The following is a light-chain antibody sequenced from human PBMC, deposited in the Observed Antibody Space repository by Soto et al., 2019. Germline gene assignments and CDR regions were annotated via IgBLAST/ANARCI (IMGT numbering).Light chain of an antibody. CDR1: SSDVGGYNY. Sequence: QSVLTQPRSVSGSPGQSVTISCTGTSSDVGGYNYVSWYQQHPGKAPKLMIYDVSKRPSGAPDRFSGSESGNTASLTISGPQAEDEADYYCCSYAEVFGTGTKVTVL. CDR2: DVS. V-gene: IGLV2-11*01. J-gene: IGLJ1*01. CDR3: CSYAEV.